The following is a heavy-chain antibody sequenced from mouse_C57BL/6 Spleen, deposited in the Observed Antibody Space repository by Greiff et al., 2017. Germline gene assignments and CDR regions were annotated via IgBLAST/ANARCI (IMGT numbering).Heavy chain of an antibody. Sequence: EVMLVESGGGLVKPGGSLKLSCAASGFTFSSYAMSWVRQTPEKRLEWVATISDGGSYTYYPDNVKGRFTSSRDNAKNNLYLQMSHLKSEDTAMYYCARDEGDYDYYYAMDYWGQGTSVTVSS. CDR3: ARDEGDYDYYYAMDY. CDR2: ISDGGSYT. D-gene: IGHD2-4*01. J-gene: IGHJ4*01. V-gene: IGHV5-4*01. CDR1: GFTFSSYA.